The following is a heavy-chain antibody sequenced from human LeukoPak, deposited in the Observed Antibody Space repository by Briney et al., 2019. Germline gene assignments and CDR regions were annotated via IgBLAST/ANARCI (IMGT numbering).Heavy chain of an antibody. V-gene: IGHV4-34*01. CDR3: ARGYGVNSGHFVY. Sequence: KSSETLSLTCAVYGGSFSGYYWNWIRQPPGKGLEWIGEIYHSGSTNYNPSLKSRVTISVDTSKNQFSLKLSSVTAADTAVYYCARGYGVNSGHFVYSGERALVTVSS. CDR2: IYHSGST. J-gene: IGHJ4*02. CDR1: GGSFSGYY. D-gene: IGHD4-23*01.